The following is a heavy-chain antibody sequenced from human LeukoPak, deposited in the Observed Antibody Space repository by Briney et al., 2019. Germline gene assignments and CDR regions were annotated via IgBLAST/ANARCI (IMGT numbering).Heavy chain of an antibody. CDR3: ARDGVGATAGPADVFDV. Sequence: PGGSLRLSCAASGFTFDTHSINWVRQAPGKGLEWVSYISPTGSSIYYADSVRGRFTIFRDNAKNSLYLQMNSLRAEDTAVYYCARDGVGATAGPADVFDVWGQGTVVTVSS. D-gene: IGHD1-26*01. V-gene: IGHV3-48*01. CDR1: GFTFDTHS. CDR2: ISPTGSSI. J-gene: IGHJ3*01.